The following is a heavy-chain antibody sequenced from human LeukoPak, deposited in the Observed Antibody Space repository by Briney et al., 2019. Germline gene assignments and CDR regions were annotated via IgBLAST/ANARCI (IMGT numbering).Heavy chain of an antibody. J-gene: IGHJ5*02. CDR2: INPDGSTT. CDR1: GFTFSRYW. D-gene: IGHD3-22*01. Sequence: GGSLRLSCAASGFTFSRYWIHWVRQAPGKGLEWVSRINPDGSTTTYADSVKGRLTISRDNAKNTVYLQMNSLRVEDTALYHCVRVLSGSWDWFDPWGQGTLVTVSS. V-gene: IGHV3-74*01. CDR3: VRVLSGSWDWFDP.